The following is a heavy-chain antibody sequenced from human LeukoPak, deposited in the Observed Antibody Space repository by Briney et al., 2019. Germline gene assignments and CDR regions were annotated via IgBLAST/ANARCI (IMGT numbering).Heavy chain of an antibody. J-gene: IGHJ4*02. V-gene: IGHV3-53*01. CDR2: IHSGGST. CDR1: GFTVSSNS. Sequence: GGSLGLSCAASGFTVSSNSMSWVRQAPGKGLEWVSVIHSGGSTYYADSVKGRFTISRDNSKNTLFLQMNSLRAEDTAVYYCARAAAYCSGGSCYFDYWGQGTLVTVSS. CDR3: ARAAAYCSGGSCYFDY. D-gene: IGHD2-15*01.